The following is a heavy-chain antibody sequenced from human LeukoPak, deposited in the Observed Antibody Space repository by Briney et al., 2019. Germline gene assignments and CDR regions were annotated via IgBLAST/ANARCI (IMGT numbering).Heavy chain of an antibody. CDR3: AKTSLSDASGHYYYMDV. Sequence: GGSLRLSCAASGFTFSSYSMSWVRQAPGKGLEWISGISVSGHRTYHAASVKGRFTISRDNSQNTVSLQVNNLRTEDTALYYCAKTSLSDASGHYYYMDVWGKGTTVTVSS. V-gene: IGHV3-23*01. D-gene: IGHD3-3*01. CDR2: ISVSGHRT. J-gene: IGHJ6*03. CDR1: GFTFSSYS.